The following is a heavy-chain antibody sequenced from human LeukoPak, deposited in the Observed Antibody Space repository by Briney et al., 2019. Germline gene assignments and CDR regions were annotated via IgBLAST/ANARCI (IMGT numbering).Heavy chain of an antibody. D-gene: IGHD6-13*01. CDR3: SRDRMAAAASDY. CDR2: IYYSGST. Sequence: SETLSLTCTVSGGSISSSSYYWGWIRQPPGKGLEWLGSIYYSGSTYYNPSLKSRVTISVNTSKNQFSLKLSSVTAADAAVYYCSRDRMAAAASDYWGQGTLVTVSS. J-gene: IGHJ4*02. V-gene: IGHV4-39*07. CDR1: GGSISSSSYY.